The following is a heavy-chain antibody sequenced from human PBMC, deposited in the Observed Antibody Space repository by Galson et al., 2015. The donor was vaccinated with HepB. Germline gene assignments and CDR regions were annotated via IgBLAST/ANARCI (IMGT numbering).Heavy chain of an antibody. CDR2: ISAYNGNT. V-gene: IGHV1-18*01. Sequence: SVKVSCKASGYTFTSYGISWVRQAPGQGLEWMGWISAYNGNTNYAQKLQGRVTMTTDTSTSTAYMELRSLRSDDTAVYYCARVEGRITMISWFDPWGQGTLVTVSS. D-gene: IGHD3-22*01. J-gene: IGHJ5*02. CDR1: GYTFTSYG. CDR3: ARVEGRITMISWFDP.